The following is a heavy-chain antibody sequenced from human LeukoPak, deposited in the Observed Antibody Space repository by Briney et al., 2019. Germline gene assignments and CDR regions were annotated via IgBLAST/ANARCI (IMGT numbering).Heavy chain of an antibody. J-gene: IGHJ6*03. CDR2: ISAYNGNT. Sequence: ASVKVSCKASGYTFTSYGISWVRQAPGQGLEWMGWISAYNGNTNYAQKFKGRVTMTTDTLTTTAHMELRSLRSDDTAVYYCAREGEGVPGAVSWFQYYYYYMDVWGKGTTVIVSS. V-gene: IGHV1-18*01. CDR1: GYTFTSYG. CDR3: AREGEGVPGAVSWFQYYYYYMDV. D-gene: IGHD2-2*01.